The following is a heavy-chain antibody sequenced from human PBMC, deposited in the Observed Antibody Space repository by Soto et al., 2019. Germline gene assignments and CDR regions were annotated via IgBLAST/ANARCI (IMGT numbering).Heavy chain of an antibody. CDR2: VYYTGST. D-gene: IGHD6-13*01. Sequence: PSETLSLTCSVSGGSISGSYWSWIRQSPGKGLEWLGYVYYTGSTNYSPSLRSRVSISVDTSKNEFSLRLSSVTAADTAVYFCARSAAAPGAHIDYWGQGTQVTVSS. CDR1: GGSISGSY. CDR3: ARSAAAPGAHIDY. J-gene: IGHJ4*02. V-gene: IGHV4-59*01.